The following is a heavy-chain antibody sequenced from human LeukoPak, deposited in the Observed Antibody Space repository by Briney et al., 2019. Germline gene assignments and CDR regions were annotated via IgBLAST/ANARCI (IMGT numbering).Heavy chain of an antibody. CDR1: GGSISSYY. CDR2: IYYSGST. D-gene: IGHD5-18*01. V-gene: IGHV4-59*01. Sequence: PSETLSLTCTVSGGSISSYYWSWIRQPPGKGLEWIGYIYYSGSTNYNPSLKSRVTISVDTSKNQFSLKLSSVTAADTAVYYCARARGYSYGYPFDYWGQGTLVNVSS. CDR3: ARARGYSYGYPFDY. J-gene: IGHJ4*02.